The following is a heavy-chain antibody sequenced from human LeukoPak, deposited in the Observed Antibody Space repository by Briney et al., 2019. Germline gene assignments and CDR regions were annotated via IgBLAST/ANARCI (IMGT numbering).Heavy chain of an antibody. CDR2: ISKDGSSK. J-gene: IGHJ5*02. V-gene: IGHV3-30*18. CDR1: GFTFNTYG. Sequence: GGSLRLSCVASGFTFNTYGMHWVRQAPGKGLEWVAGISKDGSSKDYADSVKGRFTNSRDNSKNTMYLQMNSLRVEDTAVYYCAKAAYCTSTSCHFSGYAQRPLDPWGQGTLVTVSS. D-gene: IGHD2-2*01. CDR3: AKAAYCTSTSCHFSGYAQRPLDP.